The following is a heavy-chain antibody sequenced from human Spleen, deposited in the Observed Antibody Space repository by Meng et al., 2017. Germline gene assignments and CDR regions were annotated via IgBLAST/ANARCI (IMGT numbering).Heavy chain of an antibody. CDR1: GGTFSSHP. V-gene: IGHV1-69*13. D-gene: IGHD5-24*01. J-gene: IGHJ4*02. CDR3: VIPSGDGYKSGCFDS. Sequence: SVKVSCKASGGTFSSHPFNWVRQAPGQGLEWMGGIIPLFGAIKYALKLQGRVTITADEPASTAYMELRSLRSEDTAMYYCVIPSGDGYKSGCFDSWGQGTQVTVSS. CDR2: IIPLFGAI.